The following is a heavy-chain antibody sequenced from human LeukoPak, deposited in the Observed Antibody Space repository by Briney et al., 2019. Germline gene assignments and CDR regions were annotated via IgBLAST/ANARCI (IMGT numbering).Heavy chain of an antibody. CDR2: IYTSGST. Sequence: PSETLSLTCTVSGGSISSYYWSWIRQPPGKGLEWIGRIYTSGSTNYNPSLKSRVTMSVDTSKNQFSLKLSSVTAADTAVYYCAGTRLAARGLTNWFDPWGQGTLVTVSS. CDR1: GGSISSYY. CDR3: AGTRLAARGLTNWFDP. D-gene: IGHD6-6*01. J-gene: IGHJ5*02. V-gene: IGHV4-4*07.